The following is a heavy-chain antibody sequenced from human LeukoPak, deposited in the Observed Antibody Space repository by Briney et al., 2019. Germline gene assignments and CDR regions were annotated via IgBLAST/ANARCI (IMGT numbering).Heavy chain of an antibody. Sequence: GRSLRLSCAASGITFSSYGMHWVRQAPGKGLEWVAVIWYDGSNKYYADSVKGRFTISRDNSKNTLYPQMNSLRVEDTAVYYCARNLLLDVWGQGTTVTVSS. J-gene: IGHJ6*02. D-gene: IGHD2-15*01. V-gene: IGHV3-33*01. CDR3: ARNLLLDV. CDR1: GITFSSYG. CDR2: IWYDGSNK.